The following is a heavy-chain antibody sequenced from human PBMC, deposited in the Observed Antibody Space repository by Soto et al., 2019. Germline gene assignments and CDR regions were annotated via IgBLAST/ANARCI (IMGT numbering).Heavy chain of an antibody. V-gene: IGHV4-59*08. CDR2: IYYSGST. Sequence: SETLSLTCTVSGGSISSYYWSWIRQPPGKGLEWIGYIYYSGSTNYNPSLKSRVTISVDTSKNQFSLKLSSVTAADTAVYYCARHRKRVAPFDYWGQGTLVTVSS. CDR3: ARHRKRVAPFDY. J-gene: IGHJ4*02. D-gene: IGHD3-3*01. CDR1: GGSISSYY.